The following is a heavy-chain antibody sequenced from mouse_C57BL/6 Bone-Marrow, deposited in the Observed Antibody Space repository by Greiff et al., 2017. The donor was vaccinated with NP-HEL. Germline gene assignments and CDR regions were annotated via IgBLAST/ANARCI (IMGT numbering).Heavy chain of an antibody. Sequence: VKLMESGAELARPGASVKLSCKASGYTFTSYGISWVKQRTGQGLEWIGEIYPRSGNTYYNEKFKGKATLTADKSSSTAYMELRSLTSEDSAVYFCARYDGYFWFAYWGQGTLVTVSA. J-gene: IGHJ3*01. D-gene: IGHD2-3*01. CDR3: ARYDGYFWFAY. CDR1: GYTFTSYG. V-gene: IGHV1-81*01. CDR2: IYPRSGNT.